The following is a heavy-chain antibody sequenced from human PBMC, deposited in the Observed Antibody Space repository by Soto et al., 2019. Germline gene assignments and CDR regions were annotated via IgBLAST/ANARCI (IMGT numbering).Heavy chain of an antibody. Sequence: GGSPRLFCAASGFTFSSYGMHWVRQAPGKGLEWVAVISYDGSNKYYADSVKGRFTISRDNSKNTLYLQMNSLRAEDTAVYYCAKLDVWGHGTAVTVSS. V-gene: IGHV3-30*18. CDR2: ISYDGSNK. CDR3: AKLDV. J-gene: IGHJ6*02. CDR1: GFTFSSYG.